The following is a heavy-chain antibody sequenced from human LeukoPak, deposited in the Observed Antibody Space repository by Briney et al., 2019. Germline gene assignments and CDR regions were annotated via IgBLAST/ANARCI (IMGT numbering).Heavy chain of an antibody. Sequence: GESLKISCEASGYIFTSYWIGWVRQMPGKGLEWMGIIHPGDSDTTYSPSFQGQVTISADKSISTAYLQWSILKASDTAMYYCARTPGFYYYYMDVWGKGTTVTVSS. CDR1: GYIFTSYW. CDR3: ARTPGFYYYYMDV. J-gene: IGHJ6*03. CDR2: IHPGDSDT. V-gene: IGHV5-51*01.